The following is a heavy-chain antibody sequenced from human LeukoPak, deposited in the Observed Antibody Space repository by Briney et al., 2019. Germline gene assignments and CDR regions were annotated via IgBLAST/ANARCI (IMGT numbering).Heavy chain of an antibody. CDR3: AKPTRVLLWFGEVSSDAFDI. Sequence: GGSLRLSCAASGFTFSSYAMSWVRQAPGKGLEWVSAISGSGGSTYYADSVKGRFTISRDNSKNTLYLQMNSLRAEDTAVYYCAKPTRVLLWFGEVSSDAFDIWGQGTMVTVSS. V-gene: IGHV3-23*01. J-gene: IGHJ3*02. CDR1: GFTFSSYA. CDR2: ISGSGGST. D-gene: IGHD3-10*01.